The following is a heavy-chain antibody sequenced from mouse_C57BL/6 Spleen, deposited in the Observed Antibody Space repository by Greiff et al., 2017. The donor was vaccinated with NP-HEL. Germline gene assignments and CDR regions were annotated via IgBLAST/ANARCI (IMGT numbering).Heavy chain of an antibody. Sequence: VQLQQSGPELVKPGASVKISCKASGYAFSSSWMNWVKQRPGKGLEWIGRIYPGDGDTNYNGKFKGKATLTADKSSSTAYMQLSSLTSEDSAVYLCARGDAQAPAWFAYWGQGTLVTVSA. CDR3: ARGDAQAPAWFAY. D-gene: IGHD3-2*02. CDR2: IYPGDGDT. CDR1: GYAFSSSW. J-gene: IGHJ3*01. V-gene: IGHV1-82*01.